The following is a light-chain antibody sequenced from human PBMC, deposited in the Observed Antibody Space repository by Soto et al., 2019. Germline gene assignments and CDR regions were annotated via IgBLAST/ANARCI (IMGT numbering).Light chain of an antibody. J-gene: IGKJ5*01. CDR1: QNINNY. CDR3: QQLDGYPIT. V-gene: IGKV1-33*01. Sequence: THMTQSPSSLSASVGDRVNITCKASQNINNYLNWYQQKPGRAPKLLIYDASNLEAGVPSRFRGSGSGTDFTFTISRLQPEDIATYYCQQLDGYPITFGQGTRLDIK. CDR2: DAS.